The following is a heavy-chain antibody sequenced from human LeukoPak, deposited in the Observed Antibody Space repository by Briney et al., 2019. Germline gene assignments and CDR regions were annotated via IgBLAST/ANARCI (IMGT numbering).Heavy chain of an antibody. CDR2: IWYDGSNK. D-gene: IGHD3-10*01. CDR3: AKAYGSGSYYPYYYYYYMDV. CDR1: GFTFSSYG. Sequence: GGSLRLSCAASGFTFSSYGMHWVRQAPGKGLEWVAGIWYDGSNKYYADSVKGRFTISRDNSKNTLYLQMNSLRAEDTAVYYCAKAYGSGSYYPYYYYYYMDVWGKGTTVTVSS. V-gene: IGHV3-33*06. J-gene: IGHJ6*03.